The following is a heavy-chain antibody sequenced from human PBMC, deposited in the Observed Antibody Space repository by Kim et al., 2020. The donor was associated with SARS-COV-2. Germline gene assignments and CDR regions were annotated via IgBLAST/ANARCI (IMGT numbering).Heavy chain of an antibody. V-gene: IGHV3-11*01. CDR2: GRST. J-gene: IGHJ4*02. CDR3: VREPSN. Sequence: GRSTDYADSVNGRFTSSRAHAKRSVSLQMTSLTPEDTAVYYCVREPSNWGQGTLVTVSS.